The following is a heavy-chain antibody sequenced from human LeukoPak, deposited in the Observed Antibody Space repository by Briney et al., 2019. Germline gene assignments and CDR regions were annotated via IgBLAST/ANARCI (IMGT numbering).Heavy chain of an antibody. CDR3: ARDRKGLYCSGGSCYSVNRNAFDY. CDR2: FSAYNGNT. Sequence: ASVKVSCKASGYTFTSYGISWVRQAPGQGLEWMGWFSAYNGNTNYAQKLQGRVTMTTDTSTSTAYMELRSLRSDDTAVYYCARDRKGLYCSGGSCYSVNRNAFDYWGQGTLVTVSS. CDR1: GYTFTSYG. D-gene: IGHD2-15*01. V-gene: IGHV1-18*01. J-gene: IGHJ4*02.